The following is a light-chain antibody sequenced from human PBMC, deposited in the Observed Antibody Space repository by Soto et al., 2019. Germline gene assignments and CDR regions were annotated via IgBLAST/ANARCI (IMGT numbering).Light chain of an antibody. V-gene: IGKV3-11*01. CDR1: QNITHY. CDR2: DVS. J-gene: IGKJ4*01. CDR3: QHYNNWPPLT. Sequence: IVLPQSPATLSLSPWTIATPSCRASQNITHYLIWYQHKPGQAPRLLIYDVSNRATGIPARFSSSGGGTEFSLTISSLQSADFAVYYCQHYNNWPPLTFGGGTKVDIK.